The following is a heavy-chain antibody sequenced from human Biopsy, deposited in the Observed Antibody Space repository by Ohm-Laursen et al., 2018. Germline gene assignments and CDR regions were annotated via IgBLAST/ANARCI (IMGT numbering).Heavy chain of an antibody. J-gene: IGHJ6*02. Sequence: SGTLSLTCVVYNVSFSSFYWSWIRQPPGKGLEWIGHIYYSVMTNYNPSLQSRVSISVDTSRNQVSLTLSSVTAADTAVYYCARDSGILNYGNFKYYHYYGMDVWGQGTKVTVSS. CDR1: NVSFSSFY. CDR3: ARDSGILNYGNFKYYHYYGMDV. D-gene: IGHD4-11*01. CDR2: IYYSVMT. V-gene: IGHV4-59*01.